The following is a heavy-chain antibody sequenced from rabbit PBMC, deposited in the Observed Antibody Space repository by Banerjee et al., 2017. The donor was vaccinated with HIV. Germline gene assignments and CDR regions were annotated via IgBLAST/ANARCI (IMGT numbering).Heavy chain of an antibody. D-gene: IGHD1-1*01. CDR1: GFSFSNGYV. CDR3: AKSYTDGYYGDDWLDL. V-gene: IGHV1S45*01. J-gene: IGHJ5*01. CDR2: INTISGDT. Sequence: QEQLEESGGDLVKPEGSLTLTCTASGFSFSNGYVMCWVRQAPGKGLEWIACINTISGDTVYATWAKGRFTISKASWTTVTLQMTSLTAADTASYFCAKSYTDGYYGDDWLDLWGPGTLVTVS.